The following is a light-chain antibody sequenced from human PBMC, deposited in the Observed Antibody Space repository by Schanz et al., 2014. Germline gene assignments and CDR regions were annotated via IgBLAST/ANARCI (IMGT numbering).Light chain of an antibody. CDR1: QSVASN. Sequence: EIVMTQSPATLSVSPGERATLSCRASQSVASNLAWYQQKPGQAPRLLIYAASTRATGIPARFSGSGSGPEFTLTISSLQSEDFAVYYCQQYGSSPRTLFGPGTKVDIK. J-gene: IGKJ3*01. CDR2: AAS. V-gene: IGKV3-15*01. CDR3: QQYGSSPRTL.